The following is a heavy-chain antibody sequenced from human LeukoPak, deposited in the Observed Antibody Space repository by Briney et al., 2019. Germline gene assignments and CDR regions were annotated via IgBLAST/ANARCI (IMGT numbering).Heavy chain of an antibody. Sequence: GGSLRLSCAASGFTFSSYSMNWVRQAPGKGLEWVSVIYSGGSTYYADSVKGRFTISRDNSKNTLYLQLNSLRAEDTAVYYCAREGDDYGGNSYYYYGMDVWGQGTTVTVSS. D-gene: IGHD4-17*01. CDR2: IYSGGST. CDR1: GFTFSSYS. V-gene: IGHV3-66*01. CDR3: AREGDDYGGNSYYYYGMDV. J-gene: IGHJ6*02.